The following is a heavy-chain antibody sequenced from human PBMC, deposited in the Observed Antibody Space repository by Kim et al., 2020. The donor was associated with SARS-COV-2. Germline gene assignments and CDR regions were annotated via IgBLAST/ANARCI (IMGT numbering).Heavy chain of an antibody. V-gene: IGHV1-8*01. Sequence: ASVKVSCKASGYTFTSYDINWVRQATGQGLEWMGWMYPNSGNTGYAQKFQGRVTMTRNTSISTAYMELSSLRSEDTAVYYCASLRVEYSSSYYYYYGMDVWGQGTTVTVSS. CDR3: ASLRVEYSSSYYYYYGMDV. D-gene: IGHD6-6*01. J-gene: IGHJ6*02. CDR2: MYPNSGNT. CDR1: GYTFTSYD.